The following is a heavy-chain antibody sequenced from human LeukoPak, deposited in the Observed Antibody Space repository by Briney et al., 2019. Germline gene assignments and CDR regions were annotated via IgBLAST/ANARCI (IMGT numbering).Heavy chain of an antibody. CDR1: GGSISSGSYY. V-gene: IGHV4-61*02. CDR3: ARERTSPIAATDY. Sequence: SQTLSLTCTVSGGSISSGSYYWSWIRQPAGTGLEWIGRIYTSGSTNYNPSLKSRVTISVDTSKNQFPLKLSSVTAADTAVYYCARERTSPIAATDYWGQGTLVTVSS. J-gene: IGHJ4*02. D-gene: IGHD6-25*01. CDR2: IYTSGST.